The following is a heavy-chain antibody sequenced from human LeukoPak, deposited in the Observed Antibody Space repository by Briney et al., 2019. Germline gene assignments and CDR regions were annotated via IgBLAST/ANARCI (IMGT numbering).Heavy chain of an antibody. Sequence: SGPTLVKPSETLSLTCTVSGGSISSYYWSWIRQPPGKGLEWIGYIYYSGSTNYNPSLKSRVTISVDTSKNQFSLKLSSVTAADTAVYYCASGYCSGGSCYEYPDAFDIWGQGTLVTVSS. J-gene: IGHJ3*02. CDR1: GGSISSYY. CDR2: IYYSGST. V-gene: IGHV4-59*01. D-gene: IGHD2-15*01. CDR3: ASGYCSGGSCYEYPDAFDI.